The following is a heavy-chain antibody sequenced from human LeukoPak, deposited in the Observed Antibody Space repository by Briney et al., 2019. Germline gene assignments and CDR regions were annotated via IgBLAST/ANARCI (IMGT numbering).Heavy chain of an antibody. CDR2: IYHSGST. Sequence: PSETLSLTCAVSGGSISSGGYSWSWIRQPPGKGPEWIGYIYHSGSTYYNPSLKSRVTISVDRSKNQFSLKLSSVTAADTAVYYCARGTVVVPAAANWFDPWGQGTLVTVSS. CDR1: GGSISSGGYS. CDR3: ARGTVVVPAAANWFDP. J-gene: IGHJ5*02. V-gene: IGHV4-30-2*01. D-gene: IGHD2-2*01.